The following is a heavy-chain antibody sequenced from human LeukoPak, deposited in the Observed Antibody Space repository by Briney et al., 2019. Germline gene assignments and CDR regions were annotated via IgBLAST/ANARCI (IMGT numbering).Heavy chain of an antibody. CDR3: AKLPVAAIPPIGDC. V-gene: IGHV3-23*01. D-gene: IGHD2-15*01. Sequence: GGYLRLSGAASGFTFSRYALSWVRPGPGMGLVWVSYLSGSGGNTYYTDSVKGRFTISRDNTKNTLYLQMNSLRAEDTAVYYIAKLPVAAIPPIGDCWGQGTLVTVSS. J-gene: IGHJ4*02. CDR1: GFTFSRYA. CDR2: LSGSGGNT.